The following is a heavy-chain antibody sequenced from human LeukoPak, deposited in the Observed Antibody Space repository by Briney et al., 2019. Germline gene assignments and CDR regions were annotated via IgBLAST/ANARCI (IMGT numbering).Heavy chain of an antibody. CDR1: GGSFSGYY. CDR2: INHSGST. J-gene: IGHJ4*02. D-gene: IGHD6-13*01. Sequence: SETPSLTCAVYGGSFSGYYWSWIRQPPGKGLEWIGEINHSGSTNYNPSLKSRVTISVDTSKNQFSLKLSSVTAADTAVYYCARGPIAAADYWGQGTLVTVSS. V-gene: IGHV4-34*01. CDR3: ARGPIAAADY.